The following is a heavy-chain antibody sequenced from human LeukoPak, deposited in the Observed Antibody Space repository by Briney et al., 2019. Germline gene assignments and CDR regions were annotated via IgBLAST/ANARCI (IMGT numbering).Heavy chain of an antibody. CDR2: IWYDGSNK. Sequence: QTGGSLRLSCVASGSTFSTYGMHWVRQAPGKGLEWVAVIWYDGSNKYYGDSVKGRFTISRDSSKNTLYLQMNSLRAEDTAVYYCATSGTKWSLDYWGQGTLVTVSS. CDR3: ATSGTKWSLDY. D-gene: IGHD2-15*01. V-gene: IGHV3-33*03. CDR1: GSTFSTYG. J-gene: IGHJ4*02.